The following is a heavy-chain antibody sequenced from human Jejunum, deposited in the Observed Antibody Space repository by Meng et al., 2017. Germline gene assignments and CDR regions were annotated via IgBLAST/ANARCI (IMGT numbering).Heavy chain of an antibody. J-gene: IGHJ4*02. Sequence: GGSLRLSCAASGFTFSSYAMTWVRQAPGKGLEWVSTIRGSGGSTYYADSVKGRFTISRDNSKNTLYLQMNSLRAEDTAVYYCAKISGSYPIDYWGQGTLVTVSS. CDR1: GFTFSSYA. CDR3: AKISGSYPIDY. D-gene: IGHD1-26*01. CDR2: IRGSGGST. V-gene: IGHV3-23*01.